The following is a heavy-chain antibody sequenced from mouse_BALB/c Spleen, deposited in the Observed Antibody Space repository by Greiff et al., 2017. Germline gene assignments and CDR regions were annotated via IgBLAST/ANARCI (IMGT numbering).Heavy chain of an antibody. V-gene: IGHV5-6*02. CDR2: ISSGGSYT. J-gene: IGHJ4*01. Sequence: DVMLVESGGDLVKPGGSLKLSCAASGFTFSSYGMSWVRQTPDKRLEWVATISSGGSYTYYPDSVKGRFTISRDNAKNTLYLQMSSLKSEDTAMYYCARHGQLGLRRSAMDYWGQGTSVTVSS. D-gene: IGHD3-1*01. CDR3: ARHGQLGLRRSAMDY. CDR1: GFTFSSYG.